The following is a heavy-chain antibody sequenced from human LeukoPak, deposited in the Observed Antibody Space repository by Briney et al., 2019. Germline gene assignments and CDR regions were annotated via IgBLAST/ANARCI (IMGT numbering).Heavy chain of an antibody. D-gene: IGHD3-10*01. V-gene: IGHV1-46*01. Sequence: WASVKVSCEASGYTFTSYYMHWVRQAPGQGLEWMGIINPSGGSTSYAQKFQGRVTMTRDTSTSTVYMELSSLRSEDTAVYYCARAYGSGSYTLLFFDYWGQGTLVTVSS. CDR2: INPSGGST. CDR3: ARAYGSGSYTLLFFDY. J-gene: IGHJ4*02. CDR1: GYTFTSYY.